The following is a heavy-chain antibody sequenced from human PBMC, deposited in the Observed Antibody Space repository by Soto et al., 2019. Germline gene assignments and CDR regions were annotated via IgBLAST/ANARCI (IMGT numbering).Heavy chain of an antibody. D-gene: IGHD2-15*01. Sequence: PSETLSLTCAVYGGSFSGYYWSWIRQPPGKGLEWIGEINHSGSTNYNPSLKSRVTISVDTSKNQFSLKLSSVTAADTAVYYCGRGPIFCCGSCSRRINYYYYMGVRGKGTTVTVSS. J-gene: IGHJ6*03. V-gene: IGHV4-34*01. CDR1: GGSFSGYY. CDR2: INHSGST. CDR3: GRGPIFCCGSCSRRINYYYYMGV.